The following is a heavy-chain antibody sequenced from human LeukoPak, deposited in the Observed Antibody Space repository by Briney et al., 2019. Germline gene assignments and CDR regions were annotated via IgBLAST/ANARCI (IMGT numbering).Heavy chain of an antibody. D-gene: IGHD1-20*01. J-gene: IGHJ6*03. CDR1: DSLSGSS. Sequence: SETLSLTCAGDSLSGSSVTWVRQPPGKGLEWIGETSQSGNTNYSPSRKSRLTRSIDTSKSQISLNLSSATTADTAVYFCARGILRYDWTDSDVRAFHYYYYMDVWGPGVTVIVSS. CDR3: ARGILRYDWTDSDVRAFHYYYYMDV. CDR2: TSQSGNT. V-gene: IGHV4-34*01.